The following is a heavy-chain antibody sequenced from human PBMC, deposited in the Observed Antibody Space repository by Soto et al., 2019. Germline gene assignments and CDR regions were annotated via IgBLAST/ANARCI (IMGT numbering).Heavy chain of an antibody. CDR3: AVSGDYYYCMDV. D-gene: IGHD6-19*01. CDR2: IWYDGSNK. J-gene: IGHJ6*02. V-gene: IGHV3-33*01. Sequence: QVQLVESGGGVVQPGRSLRLSCAASGFTFSSYGMHWVRQAPGKGLEWVAVIWYDGSNKYYADSVKGRFTISRDNSKNTLYLHMNSLRAEDTAVYYFAVSGDYYYCMDVWGQGTTVTVSS. CDR1: GFTFSSYG.